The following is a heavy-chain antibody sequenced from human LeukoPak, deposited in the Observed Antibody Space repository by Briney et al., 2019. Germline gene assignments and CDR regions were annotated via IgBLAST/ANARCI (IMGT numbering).Heavy chain of an antibody. V-gene: IGHV2-70*11. J-gene: IGHJ4*02. CDR1: GFSLSTSGMC. CDR3: ARGCYGSGNYWFDY. Sequence: ESGPALVKPTQTLTLTCTFSGFSLSTSGMCVSWIRQPPGKALEWLARIDWDDDKYYSTSLKTRLTISKDTSKNQVVLTVTNMDPVDTATYFCARGCYGSGNYWFDYWGQGTLVTVSS. CDR2: IDWDDDK. D-gene: IGHD3-10*01.